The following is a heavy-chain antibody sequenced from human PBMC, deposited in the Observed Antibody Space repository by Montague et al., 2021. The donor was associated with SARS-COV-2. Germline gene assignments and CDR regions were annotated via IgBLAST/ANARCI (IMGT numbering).Heavy chain of an antibody. D-gene: IGHD6-19*01. CDR3: ASGWTLFD. V-gene: IGHV6-1*01. CDR2: TYYGSEWHT. CDR1: GDSVSNTAAA. J-gene: IGHJ4*02. Sequence: CAISGDSVSNTAAAWNWHRHSPSRRLERLGRTYYGSEWHTDYAVILECRLAIDADTSKNQFSLQLHSVTPEDSAVYYCASGWTLFDWGQGTLVTVSS.